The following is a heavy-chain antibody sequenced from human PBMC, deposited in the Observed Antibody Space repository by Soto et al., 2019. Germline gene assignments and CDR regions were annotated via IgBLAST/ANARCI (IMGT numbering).Heavy chain of an antibody. Sequence: SQTLSLTCAISGDSVSSNSAAWNWIRQSPSRGLEWLGRTYYRSKWYNDYAVSVKSRITINPDSSKNQFSLQLNSVTPEDTAVYYCARDGGYSSGWYSAFDIWGQGTMVTVSS. D-gene: IGHD6-19*01. V-gene: IGHV6-1*01. J-gene: IGHJ3*02. CDR1: GDSVSSNSAA. CDR2: TYYRSKWYN. CDR3: ARDGGYSSGWYSAFDI.